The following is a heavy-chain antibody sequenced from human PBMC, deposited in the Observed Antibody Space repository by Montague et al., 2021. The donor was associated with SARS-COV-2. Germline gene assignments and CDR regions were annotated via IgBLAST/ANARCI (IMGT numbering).Heavy chain of an antibody. D-gene: IGHD3-16*02. CDR3: ARGPPTFRGVIRRFDP. CDR1: GGSISSYY. CDR2: IYYSGST. J-gene: IGHJ5*02. V-gene: IGHV4-59*01. Sequence: SETLSLTCTVSGGSISSYYWSWIRQPPGKGLEWIGYIYYSGSTNYNPSLKSRVTISVDTSKNQFSLKLSSVTAADTAVYYCARGPPTFRGVIRRFDPWGQGTLVTVSS.